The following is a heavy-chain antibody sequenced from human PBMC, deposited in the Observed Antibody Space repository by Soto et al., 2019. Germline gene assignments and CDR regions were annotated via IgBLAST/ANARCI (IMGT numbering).Heavy chain of an antibody. CDR1: GFTFSNAW. D-gene: IGHD2-15*01. CDR2: IKSKTDGGTT. V-gene: IGHV3-15*01. J-gene: IGHJ4*02. Sequence: GGSLRLSCAASGFTFSNAWMSWVRQAPGKGLEWVGRIKSKTDGGTTDYAAPVKGRFTISRDDSKNTLYLQMNSLKTEDTAVYYCTTDPHCSGGSCYPSKLPFDYWGQGTLVTVSA. CDR3: TTDPHCSGGSCYPSKLPFDY.